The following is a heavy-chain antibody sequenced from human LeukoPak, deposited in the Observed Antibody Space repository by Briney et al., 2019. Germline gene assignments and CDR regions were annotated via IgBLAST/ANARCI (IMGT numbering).Heavy chain of an antibody. J-gene: IGHJ4*02. Sequence: SVKVSCKASGGTFSSYAISWVRQAPGQGLEWMGRIIPIFGTANYAQKFQGRVTITTDESTSTAYMELSGLRSEDTAVYYCARDQYDSSGYYYYWGQGTLVTVSS. CDR2: IIPIFGTA. CDR1: GGTFSSYA. V-gene: IGHV1-69*05. CDR3: ARDQYDSSGYYYY. D-gene: IGHD3-22*01.